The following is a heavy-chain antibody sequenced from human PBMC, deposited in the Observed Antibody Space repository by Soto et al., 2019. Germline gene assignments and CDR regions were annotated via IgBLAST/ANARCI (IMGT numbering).Heavy chain of an antibody. D-gene: IGHD3-10*02. CDR3: ARVDSSRVRFVCEFYFYH. J-gene: IGHJ4*02. CDR2: TIPIFTTA. Sequence: QVQLVQSGAEVKEPGSSVKVSCKASGGTFNGYSISWVRQAPGQGLEWVGGTIPIFTTANYAQKFQGRLTMTADESTSTAYMELSGLRSDDTAIYYCARVDSSRVRFVCEFYFYHWGQGSLVSVSS. CDR1: GGTFNGYS. V-gene: IGHV1-69*01.